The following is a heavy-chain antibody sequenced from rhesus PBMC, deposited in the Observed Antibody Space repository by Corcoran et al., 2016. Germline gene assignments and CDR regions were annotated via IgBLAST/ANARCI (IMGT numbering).Heavy chain of an antibody. Sequence: QVQLQESGPGLGKPSETLSLTCAVSGYSISSGYYWGWIRQPPGKGLEYIGYIIGSSGSTSYNPSLKSRVSISKDTSKNHFSLKLSSVTAADTAVYYCARGSNWYFDNWGQGALVTVSS. D-gene: IGHD1-26*01. CDR3: ARGSNWYFDN. CDR1: GYSISSGYY. V-gene: IGHV4-99*02. CDR2: IIGSSGST. J-gene: IGHJ4*01.